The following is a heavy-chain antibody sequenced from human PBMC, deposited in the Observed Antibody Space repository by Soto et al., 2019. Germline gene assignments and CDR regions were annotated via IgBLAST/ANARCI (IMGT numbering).Heavy chain of an antibody. J-gene: IGHJ6*02. CDR3: ARDLGDTAMDYYYYGMDV. Sequence: ASVKVSCKASGYTFTSYGISWVRQAPGQGLEWMGWISAYNGNTNYAQKLQGRVTMTTDTSTSTAYMELRRLRSDDTAVYYCARDLGDTAMDYYYYGMDVWGQGTKVTVSS. CDR1: GYTFTSYG. CDR2: ISAYNGNT. V-gene: IGHV1-18*01. D-gene: IGHD5-18*01.